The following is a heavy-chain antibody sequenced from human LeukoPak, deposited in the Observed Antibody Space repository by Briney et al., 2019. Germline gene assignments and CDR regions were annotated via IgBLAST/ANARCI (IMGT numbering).Heavy chain of an antibody. CDR2: IFPSGGEI. D-gene: IGHD2-15*01. CDR1: GFTFSTLA. Sequence: PGGSLRLSCAASGFTFSTLAMIWVRQPPGKGLEWVSSIFPSGGEIHYADSVRGRFTISRDNSKSTLSLQMNSLRAEDTAIYYCARTLGYCSGGSCYFSYFDYWGQGTLVTVSS. CDR3: ARTLGYCSGGSCYFSYFDY. J-gene: IGHJ4*02. V-gene: IGHV3-23*01.